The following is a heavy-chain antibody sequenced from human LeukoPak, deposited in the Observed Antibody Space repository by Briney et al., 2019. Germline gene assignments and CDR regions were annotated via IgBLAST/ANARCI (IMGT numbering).Heavy chain of an antibody. J-gene: IGHJ5*02. CDR3: ARAGDCGGDCYMSRSAP. V-gene: IGHV4-59*01. D-gene: IGHD2-21*02. CDR2: IYYSGST. CDR1: GGSISSYY. Sequence: SETLSLTCTVSGGSISSYYWSWIRQPPGKGLEWIGYIYYSGSTNYNPSLKSRVTISVDTSKNQFSLKLSSVTAADTAVYYCARAGDCGGDCYMSRSAPWGQGTLVTVSS.